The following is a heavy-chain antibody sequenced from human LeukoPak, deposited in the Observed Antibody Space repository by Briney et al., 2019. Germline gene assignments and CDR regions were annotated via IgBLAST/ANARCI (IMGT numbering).Heavy chain of an antibody. CDR2: ISYDGSNK. CDR3: ARVEVGTANDY. V-gene: IGHV3-30-3*01. CDR1: GFTFSSYA. J-gene: IGHJ4*02. Sequence: GGSLRLSCAASGFTFSSYAMHWVRQAPGKGLEWVAVISYDGSNKYYADSVKGRFTTSGDNSKNTLYLQMNSLRAEDTAVYYCARVEVGTANDYWGQGTLVTVSS. D-gene: IGHD2-21*02.